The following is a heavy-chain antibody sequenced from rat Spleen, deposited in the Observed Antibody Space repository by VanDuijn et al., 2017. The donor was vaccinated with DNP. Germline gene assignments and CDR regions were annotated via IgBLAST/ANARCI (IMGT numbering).Heavy chain of an antibody. CDR1: GLTFSDYN. Sequence: EVQLVESGGGLVQPGRSLKLSCAASGLTFSDYNMAWVRQAPKKGLEWVATISYDGGGIYYGDSVKGRFTISRDNAKSTLYLQMNSLRSEDMATYYCARGTLWLHAMDAWGQGTSVTVSS. D-gene: IGHD1-5*01. CDR2: ISYDGGGI. J-gene: IGHJ4*01. CDR3: ARGTLWLHAMDA. V-gene: IGHV5-7*01.